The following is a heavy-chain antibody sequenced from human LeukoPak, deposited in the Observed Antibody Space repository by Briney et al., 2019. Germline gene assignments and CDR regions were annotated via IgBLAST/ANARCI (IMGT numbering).Heavy chain of an antibody. J-gene: IGHJ4*02. CDR2: IYYSGST. CDR3: ARDLDNSGWYVFDY. CDR1: GGSISSYY. Sequence: SETLSLTCTVSGGSISSYYWSWIRQPPGKGLEWIGYIYYSGSTNYNPSLKSRVTISVDTSKNQFSLKLSSVTAADTAVYYCARDLDNSGWYVFDYWGQGNLVTVSS. D-gene: IGHD6-19*01. V-gene: IGHV4-59*01.